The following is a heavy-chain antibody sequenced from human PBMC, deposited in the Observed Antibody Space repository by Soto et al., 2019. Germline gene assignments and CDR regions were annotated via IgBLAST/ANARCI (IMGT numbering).Heavy chain of an antibody. V-gene: IGHV4-61*01. J-gene: IGHJ6*02. Sequence: SETLSLTCTFSCGSVSSGSYYWSWIRQPPGKGLEWIGYIYYSGSTNYNPSLKSRVTISVDTSKNQFSLKLSSVTAADTAVYYCARDTKLGYCSGGSCYHYYYYYGMDVWGQGTTVTSP. CDR2: IYYSGST. CDR3: ARDTKLGYCSGGSCYHYYYYYGMDV. CDR1: CGSVSSGSYY. D-gene: IGHD2-15*01.